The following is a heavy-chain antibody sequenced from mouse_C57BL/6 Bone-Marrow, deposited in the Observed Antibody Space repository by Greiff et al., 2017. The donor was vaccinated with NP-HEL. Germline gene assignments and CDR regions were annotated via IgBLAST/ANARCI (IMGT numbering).Heavy chain of an antibody. CDR1: GFTFSSYA. CDR2: ISDGGSYT. CDR3: ARDRYGRDWYFDV. V-gene: IGHV5-4*01. Sequence: EVQLVESGGGLVKPGGSLKLSCAASGFTFSSYAMSWVRQTPEKRLEWVATISDGGSYTYYPDNVKGRFTISRDNAKNNLYLQMSHLKSEDTAMYYCARDRYGRDWYFDVWGTGTTVTVSS. J-gene: IGHJ1*03. D-gene: IGHD1-1*01.